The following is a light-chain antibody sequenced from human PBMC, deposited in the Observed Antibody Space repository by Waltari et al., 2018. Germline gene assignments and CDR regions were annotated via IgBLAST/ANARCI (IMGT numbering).Light chain of an antibody. V-gene: IGLV9-49*01. CDR2: VGTGGSLG. CDR3: GADHGTGSNFVYV. CDR1: SHHRNYI. Sequence: QPVLSQPPPASASLGASVTLTCILTSHHRNYIAHRYHQRPGTGPRLVMRVGTGGSLGCKGDGIPDRFSVLGSGRNRYLTIKNIQEEDESDYHCGADHGTGSNFVYVFGTGTKVTVL. J-gene: IGLJ1*01.